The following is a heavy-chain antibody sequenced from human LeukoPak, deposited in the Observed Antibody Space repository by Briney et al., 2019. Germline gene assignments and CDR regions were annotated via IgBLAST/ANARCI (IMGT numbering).Heavy chain of an antibody. CDR1: GDSISSLSYY. J-gene: IGHJ5*02. D-gene: IGHD3-10*01. V-gene: IGHV4-39*07. CDR2: IYYSGST. CDR3: AREPRAITMVRGVTYNWFDP. Sequence: SETLSLTCPVSGDSISSLSYYWGWIRQPPGKGLEWIGSIYYSGSTYYNPSLKSRVTISVDTSKNQFSLKLSSVTAADTAVYYCAREPRAITMVRGVTYNWFDPWGQGTLVTVSS.